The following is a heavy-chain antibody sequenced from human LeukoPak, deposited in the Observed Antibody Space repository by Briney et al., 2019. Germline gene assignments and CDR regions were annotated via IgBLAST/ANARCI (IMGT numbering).Heavy chain of an antibody. CDR2: IHYSGST. D-gene: IGHD6-19*01. CDR1: GGSISGNY. J-gene: IGHJ6*03. CDR3: ARTQEAGYSSGYYYYYMDV. V-gene: IGHV4-59*12. Sequence: SETLSLTCTVSGGSISGNYWSWIRQPPGKGLEWIGYIHYSGSTNYNPSLKSRVTISVDTSKNQFSLKLSSVTAADTAVYYCARTQEAGYSSGYYYYYMDVWGKGTTVTISS.